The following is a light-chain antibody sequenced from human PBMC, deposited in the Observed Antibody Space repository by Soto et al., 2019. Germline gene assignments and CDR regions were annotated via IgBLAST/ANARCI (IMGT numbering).Light chain of an antibody. CDR1: QSGSNW. Sequence: IQMTQSPSSVSASVGDRVTSTCRASQSGSNWLAWYQQKPWKAPKLLIYAASTLQTGVPSRFSGSGSGTDFTLTIISLQPGDFATYYCQQANSFPITFGQGTRLEIK. J-gene: IGKJ5*01. V-gene: IGKV1-12*01. CDR2: AAS. CDR3: QQANSFPIT.